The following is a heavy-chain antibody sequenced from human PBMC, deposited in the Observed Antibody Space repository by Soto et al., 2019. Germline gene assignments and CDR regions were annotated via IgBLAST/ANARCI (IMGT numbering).Heavy chain of an antibody. V-gene: IGHV1-18*01. CDR2: ISTYNGDT. Sequence: KVSCKASGYTFSTSGMSWLRQAPGQGLEWMGWISTYNGDTNDAPKFQDRVTMTSDTSTSTVYMELRSLRSDDTAVYYCARAGAAPYYYYGMDVWGQGTRVPSP. CDR3: ARAGAAPYYYYGMDV. D-gene: IGHD2-15*01. CDR1: GYTFSTSG. J-gene: IGHJ6*02.